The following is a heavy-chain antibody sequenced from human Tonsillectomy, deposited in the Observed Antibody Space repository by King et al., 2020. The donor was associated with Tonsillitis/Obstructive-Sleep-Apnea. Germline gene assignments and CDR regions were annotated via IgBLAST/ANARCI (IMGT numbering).Heavy chain of an antibody. Sequence: VQLVESGAAVKKPGASVKVSCRASEYTFTGYYMYWVRQAPGQGLEWMGRINPSSGDTNYAQKFQGRVTMTRDPSISMAYLELTWLRSDDTAVYYCARGLTLNGAYGPRVGAVDIWGRGTRVTVSS. D-gene: IGHD4-17*01. CDR2: INPSSGDT. V-gene: IGHV1-2*06. CDR3: ARGLTLNGAYGPRVGAVDI. CDR1: EYTFTGYY. J-gene: IGHJ3*02.